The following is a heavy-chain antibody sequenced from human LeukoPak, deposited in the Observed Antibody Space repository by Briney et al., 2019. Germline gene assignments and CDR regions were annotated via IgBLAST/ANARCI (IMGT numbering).Heavy chain of an antibody. D-gene: IGHD6-19*01. CDR3: ASLAVAGLSEGY. CDR1: GGSISSDSYY. CDR2: IYYSGST. J-gene: IGHJ4*02. V-gene: IGHV4-39*01. Sequence: PSETLSLTSTVSGGSISSDSYYWAWIRQPPGKGLEWIASIYYSGSTYYNPSLKSRVTISVDTSRNQFSLKLSSVTAADTAVYYCASLAVAGLSEGYWGQGTLVIVSS.